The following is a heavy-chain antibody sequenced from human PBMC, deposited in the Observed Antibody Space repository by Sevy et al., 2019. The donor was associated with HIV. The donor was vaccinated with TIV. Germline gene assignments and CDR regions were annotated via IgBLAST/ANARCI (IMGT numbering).Heavy chain of an antibody. CDR2: IRSEGDGGTT. V-gene: IGHV3-15*01. CDR3: TTEGAD. J-gene: IGHJ4*02. CDR1: GFTFSDAW. Sequence: GGSLRLSCAASGFTFSDAWMSWVRQAPRKGLEWVGRIRSEGDGGTTEYAAPGKGRFSIARDDSKNIVYVQMNSLKTEDTGVYYCTTEGADWGQGTLVTVSS.